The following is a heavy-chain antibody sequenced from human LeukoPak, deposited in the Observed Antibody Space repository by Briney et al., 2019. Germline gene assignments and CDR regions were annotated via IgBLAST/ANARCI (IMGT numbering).Heavy chain of an antibody. CDR3: ARGAIVVVAAATSEAFDI. CDR2: IIPIFGTA. V-gene: IGHV1-69*01. Sequence: SVKVSCKASGGTFSSYAISWVRQAPGQGLEWMGGIIPIFGTANYAQKFQGRVTITADESTSTAYMELSSLRSEDTAVYYCARGAIVVVAAATSEAFDIWGQGTMVTVSS. D-gene: IGHD2-15*01. CDR1: GGTFSSYA. J-gene: IGHJ3*02.